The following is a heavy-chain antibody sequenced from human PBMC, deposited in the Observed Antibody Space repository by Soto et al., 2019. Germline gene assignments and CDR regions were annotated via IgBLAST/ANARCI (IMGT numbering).Heavy chain of an antibody. J-gene: IGHJ6*02. CDR2: IDPSDSYT. D-gene: IGHD4-17*01. V-gene: IGHV5-10-1*01. Sequence: PGESLKISCKGSGYSFTSYWISWVRQMPGKGLEWMGRIDPSDSYTNYSPSFQGHVTISADKSISTAYLQWSSLKASDTAMYYCARPRTGTTVGTYYYHGMDVWGQGTTVTVSS. CDR3: ARPRTGTTVGTYYYHGMDV. CDR1: GYSFTSYW.